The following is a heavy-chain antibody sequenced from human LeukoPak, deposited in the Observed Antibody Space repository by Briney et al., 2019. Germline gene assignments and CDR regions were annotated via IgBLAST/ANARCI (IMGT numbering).Heavy chain of an antibody. Sequence: SCEATGYSITSYFLHWVRQAPGKGLEYVSAISTDGGSTYYADSVKGRFTISRDNSKNTLSLQMGSLRVEDTAVYYCVKAILFGSVSYYADWGQGTLVTASS. D-gene: IGHD3-22*01. J-gene: IGHJ4*02. V-gene: IGHV3-64D*09. CDR1: GYSITSYF. CDR2: ISTDGGST. CDR3: VKAILFGSVSYYAD.